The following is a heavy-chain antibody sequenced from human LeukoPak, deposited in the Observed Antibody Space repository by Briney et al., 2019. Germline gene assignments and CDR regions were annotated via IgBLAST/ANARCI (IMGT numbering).Heavy chain of an antibody. CDR1: GFTFSSYA. CDR3: ARAESYYYGMDV. V-gene: IGHV3-64*01. J-gene: IGHJ6*02. Sequence: GGSLRLSCAAPGFTFSSYAMHWVRQAPGKGLEYVSAISSNGGSTYYANSVKGRFTISRDNSKNTLYLQMGSLRAEDMAVYYCARAESYYYGMDVWGQGTTVTVSS. CDR2: ISSNGGST.